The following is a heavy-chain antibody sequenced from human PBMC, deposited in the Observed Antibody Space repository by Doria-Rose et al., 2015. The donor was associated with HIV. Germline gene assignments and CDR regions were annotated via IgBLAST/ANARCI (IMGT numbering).Heavy chain of an antibody. CDR1: GGTFSSYT. CDR3: ASQWERSSFDY. CDR2: IIPTLDIV. Sequence: VQSGSEVKKPGSSVKVSCKASGGTFSSYTISWVRQAPGQGLEWMGRIIPTLDIVNYALRFQGRVTITADESTSTAYMELSSLRSEDTAIYYCASQWERSSFDYWGQGTLVTVSS. V-gene: IGHV1-69*02. D-gene: IGHD1-26*01. J-gene: IGHJ4*02.